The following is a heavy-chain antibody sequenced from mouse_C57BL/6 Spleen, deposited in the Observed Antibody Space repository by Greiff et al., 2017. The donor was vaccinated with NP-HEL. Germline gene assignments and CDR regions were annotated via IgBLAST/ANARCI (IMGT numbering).Heavy chain of an antibody. CDR2: FHPDNDDT. J-gene: IGHJ4*01. Sequence: VKLQQSGAELVKPGASVKMSCKASGYTFTTYPIEWMKQNHGKSLEWIGNFHPDNDDTKYNEKVKGKATLTVEKSYSTVYLELSRLTSEDSAVYYCARQGGGYALAYWGQGTSVTVSS. CDR1: GYTFTTYP. V-gene: IGHV1-47*01. CDR3: ARQGGGYALAY.